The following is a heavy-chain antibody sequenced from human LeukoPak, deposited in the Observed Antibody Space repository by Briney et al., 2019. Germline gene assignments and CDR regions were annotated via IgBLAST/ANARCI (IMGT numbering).Heavy chain of an antibody. CDR2: IRSRSAGGTT. Sequence: PGGCLSLSCEASGFTLSDYWMACARQAPGKGLGWVGSIRSRSAGGTTDYGAPVKGRFTISRDDSKNTLYLQMNSLKTEDTAVYYCSTGGGTHDYWGQGTLVTVSS. D-gene: IGHD2-15*01. CDR1: GFTLSDYW. J-gene: IGHJ4*02. V-gene: IGHV3-15*01. CDR3: STGGGTHDY.